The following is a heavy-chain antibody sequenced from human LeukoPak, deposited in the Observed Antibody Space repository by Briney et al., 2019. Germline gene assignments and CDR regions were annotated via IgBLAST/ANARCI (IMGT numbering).Heavy chain of an antibody. CDR2: IYWGDDT. J-gene: IGHJ2*01. D-gene: IGHD5/OR15-5a*01. CDR3: AHSVYDLWYFDV. V-gene: IGHV2-5*02. Sequence: ESGPTLVNPTQTFTLTCSFSGFSLRTRGVGVGWLRQPPGETLEWLAVIYWGDDTRYSPSLKSRVTVTSNTSKNQVVLTMTNMDPVDTGTYYCAHSVYDLWYFDVWGRGTLVTVSS. CDR1: GFSLRTRGVG.